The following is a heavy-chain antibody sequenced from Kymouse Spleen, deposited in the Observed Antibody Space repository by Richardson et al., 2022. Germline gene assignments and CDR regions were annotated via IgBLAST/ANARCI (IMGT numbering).Heavy chain of an antibody. D-gene: IGHD1-7*01. CDR3: ARDLELRYYYYYGMDV. CDR1: GFTFSSYS. V-gene: IGHV3-48*02. J-gene: IGHJ6*02. Sequence: EVQLVESGGGLVQPGGSLRLSCAASGFTFSSYSMNWVRQAPGKGLEWVSYISSSSSTIYYADSVKGRFTISRDNAKNSLYLQMNSLRDEDTAVYYCARDLELRYYYYYGMDVWGQGTTVTVSS. CDR2: ISSSSSTI.